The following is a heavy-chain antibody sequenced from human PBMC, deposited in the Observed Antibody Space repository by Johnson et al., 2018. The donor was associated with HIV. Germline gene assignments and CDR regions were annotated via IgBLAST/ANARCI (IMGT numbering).Heavy chain of an antibody. V-gene: IGHV3-9*01. Sequence: VESGGGLVQPGRSLRLSCAASGFTFDDYAMHWVRQAPGKGLEWVSGISWNSGSIGYADSVKGRFTISRDNAKNSLYLQMNSLRAEDTALYYCAERRIGGATVAGAFDSWGQGTMVTGSA. CDR1: GFTFDDYA. CDR3: AERRIGGATVAGAFDS. CDR2: ISWNSGSI. D-gene: IGHD1-26*01. J-gene: IGHJ3*02.